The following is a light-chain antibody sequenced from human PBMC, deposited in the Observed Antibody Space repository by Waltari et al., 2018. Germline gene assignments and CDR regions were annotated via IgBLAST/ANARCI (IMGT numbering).Light chain of an antibody. Sequence: SSDLTQDPAVSVALGQTVRITCQGALLRTYYGNWCRQKPGQPPELVISGKNNRPSGIPDRFSASSSGNTASLIITGAQAEDEADYYCSSLELSGHVVFGGGTRLTVL. V-gene: IGLV3-19*01. CDR2: GKN. J-gene: IGLJ2*01. CDR1: LLRTYY. CDR3: SSLELSGHVV.